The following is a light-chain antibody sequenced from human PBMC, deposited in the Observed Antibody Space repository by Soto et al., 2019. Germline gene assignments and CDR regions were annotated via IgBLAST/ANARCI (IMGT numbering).Light chain of an antibody. V-gene: IGKV1-5*03. CDR3: QHYNSYSEA. CDR1: QTISSC. Sequence: DIQMTQSPSTLSGSVGDRVTITCRAIQTISSCLAWYQQKPGKAPKLLIYKASTLKSGVPSRFSGSGSGTEFTLTISSLQPDDFATYYCQHYNSYSEAFGQGTKVELK. J-gene: IGKJ1*01. CDR2: KAS.